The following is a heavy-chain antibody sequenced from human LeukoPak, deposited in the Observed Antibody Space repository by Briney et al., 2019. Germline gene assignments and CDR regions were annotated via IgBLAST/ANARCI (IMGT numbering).Heavy chain of an antibody. V-gene: IGHV1-69*05. CDR3: ARALVGGATKYYFDY. D-gene: IGHD1-26*01. CDR2: IIPIFGTA. J-gene: IGHJ4*02. Sequence: ASVKVSCKPSGGTFSSYAISWVRQAPGQGLEWMGGIIPIFGTANYAQKFQGRVTLTTDESTSTAYMELSSLRSEDTGVYYCARALVGGATKYYFDYWGQGTLVTVSS. CDR1: GGTFSSYA.